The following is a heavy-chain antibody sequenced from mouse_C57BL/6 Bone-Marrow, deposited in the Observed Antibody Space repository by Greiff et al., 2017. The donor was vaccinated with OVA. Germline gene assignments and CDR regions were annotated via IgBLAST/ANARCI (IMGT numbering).Heavy chain of an antibody. V-gene: IGHV1-42*01. D-gene: IGHD2-3*01. J-gene: IGHJ2*01. CDR1: GYSFTGYY. CDR2: INPSTGGT. Sequence: VQLQQSGPELVKPGASVKISCKASGYSFTGYYMNWVKQSPEKSLEWIGEINPSTGGTTSNQKFKAKATLTVDKSSSTAYMQLKSLTSEDSAVYYCARGYDGYPHYFDYWGQGTTLTVSS. CDR3: ARGYDGYPHYFDY.